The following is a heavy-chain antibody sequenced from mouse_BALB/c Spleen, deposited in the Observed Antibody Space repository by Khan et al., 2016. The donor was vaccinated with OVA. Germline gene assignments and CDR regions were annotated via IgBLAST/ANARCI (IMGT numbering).Heavy chain of an antibody. V-gene: IGHV1-4*01. CDR2: INPSSGYT. CDR3: AREGAYFRPDGWFAY. Sequence: VQLQESGAELARPGASVKMSCKASGYTFTSYTMHWVKQRPGQGLEWIGYINPSSGYTNYNQKFKDKATLTADKSSSTAYIQLSSLTSEDSAVYYCAREGAYFRPDGWFAYWGQGTLVTVSA. J-gene: IGHJ3*01. D-gene: IGHD2-14*01. CDR1: GYTFTSYT.